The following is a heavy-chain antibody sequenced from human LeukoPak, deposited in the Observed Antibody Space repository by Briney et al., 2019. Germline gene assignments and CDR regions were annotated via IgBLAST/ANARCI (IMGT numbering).Heavy chain of an antibody. CDR1: RFTFRSYR. D-gene: IGHD5-12*01. J-gene: IGHJ4*02. CDR3: AKEAGYSGYDYPDY. Sequence: GGSLRLSCAASRFTFRSYRVSWLRQAPGKGLEWVSAISGSGYSTYYADSVKGRFTISRDNSKNTLYLQMNSLRAEDTAVYYCAKEAGYSGYDYPDYWGQGTLVTVSS. CDR2: ISGSGYST. V-gene: IGHV3-23*01.